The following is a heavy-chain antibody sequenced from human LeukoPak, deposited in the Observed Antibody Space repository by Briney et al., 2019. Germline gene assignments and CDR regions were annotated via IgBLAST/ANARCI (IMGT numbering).Heavy chain of an antibody. V-gene: IGHV1-18*01. CDR1: GYTFTSYG. D-gene: IGHD3-9*01. J-gene: IGHJ4*02. Sequence: ASVKVSCKASGYTFTSYGISWVRQAPGQGLEWMGWISAYNGNTNYAQKLQGRVTMTTDTSTSTAYMELRSLRSDDTAVYYCARDLYYDILTGYYGQYYFDYWGQGTLVTVSS. CDR2: ISAYNGNT. CDR3: ARDLYYDILTGYYGQYYFDY.